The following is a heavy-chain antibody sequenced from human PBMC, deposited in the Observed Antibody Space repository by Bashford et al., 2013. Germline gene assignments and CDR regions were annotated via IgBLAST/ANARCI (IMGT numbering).Heavy chain of an antibody. CDR3: AKDISRTGTTTIQPQYYYGMGR. V-gene: IGHV3-9*01. Sequence: SLRLSCAASGFTFDDYAMHWVRQAPGKGLEWVSGISWNSGSIGYADSVKGRFTISRDNAKNSLYLQMNSLRAEDTALYYCAKDISRTGTTTIQPQYYYGMGRLGPRDHGHRLL. D-gene: IGHD1-7*01. J-gene: IGHJ6*02. CDR1: GFTFDDYA. CDR2: ISWNSGSI.